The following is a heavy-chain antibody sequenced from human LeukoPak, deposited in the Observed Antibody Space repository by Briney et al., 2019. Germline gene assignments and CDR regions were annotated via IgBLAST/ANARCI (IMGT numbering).Heavy chain of an antibody. CDR3: AKDLLLAPTYYYYGMDV. V-gene: IGHV3-30*18. Sequence: GGSLRLSCAASGFTFSSYGMHWVRQAPGKGLEWVAVISYDGSNKYYADSVKGRFTISRDNSKNTLYLQMNSLRAEDTAVYYCAKDLLLAPTYYYYGMDVWGQGTPVTVSS. D-gene: IGHD5/OR15-5a*01. J-gene: IGHJ6*02. CDR1: GFTFSSYG. CDR2: ISYDGSNK.